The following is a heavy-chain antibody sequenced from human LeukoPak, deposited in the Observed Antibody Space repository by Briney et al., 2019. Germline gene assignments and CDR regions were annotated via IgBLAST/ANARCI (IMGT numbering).Heavy chain of an antibody. CDR1: GGSISSSSYY. CDR2: IYYSGST. D-gene: IGHD3-9*01. CDR3: ARHPRLRYFDWGAEYFQH. J-gene: IGHJ1*01. Sequence: SETLSLTCTVSGGSISSSSYYWGWIRQPPGKGLEWIGSIYYSGSTYYNPSLKSRVTISVDTSKNQFSLKLGSVTAADTAVYYCARHPRLRYFDWGAEYFQHWGQGTLVTVSS. V-gene: IGHV4-39*01.